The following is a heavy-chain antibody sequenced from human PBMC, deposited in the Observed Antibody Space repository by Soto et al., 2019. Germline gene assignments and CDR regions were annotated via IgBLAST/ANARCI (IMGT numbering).Heavy chain of an antibody. CDR3: ARLSMYSSSLGY. J-gene: IGHJ4*02. D-gene: IGHD6-6*01. CDR1: GDSFTNYW. CDR2: IDPTDSYT. Sequence: EVQLVQSGAAVKKPGESLRISCKGSGDSFTNYWISWVRQMPGKGLEWMGRIDPTDSYTKYSPSFQGHVTFSADKSISTAYLQWSSLKASDTAMYYCARLSMYSSSLGYWGQGTLVTVSS. V-gene: IGHV5-10-1*03.